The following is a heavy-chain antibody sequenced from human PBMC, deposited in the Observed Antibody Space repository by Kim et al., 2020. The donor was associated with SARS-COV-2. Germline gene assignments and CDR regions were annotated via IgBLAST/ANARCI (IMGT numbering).Heavy chain of an antibody. CDR2: INHSGST. D-gene: IGHD3-9*01. J-gene: IGHJ6*02. CDR1: GGSFSGYY. V-gene: IGHV4-34*01. CDR3: ARLSITIFELLNNNYYGMGV. Sequence: SETLSLTCAVYGGSFSGYYWSWIRQPPGKGLEWIGEINHSGSTNYNPSLKSRVTISVDTSKNQFSLKLSSVTAADTAVYYCARLSITIFELLNNNYYGMGVWGQGTTVTVSS.